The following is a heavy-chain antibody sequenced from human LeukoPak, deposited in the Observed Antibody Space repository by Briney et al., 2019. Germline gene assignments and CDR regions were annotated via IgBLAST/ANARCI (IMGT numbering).Heavy chain of an antibody. CDR1: GFTFSNYG. J-gene: IGHJ4*02. V-gene: IGHV3-30*02. CDR3: ARLVVVAATRDDY. D-gene: IGHD2-15*01. CDR2: IRFDGNNE. Sequence: PGGSLRLSCAASGFTFSNYGMHWVRQAPGKGLEWVAFIRFDGNNEHYADSVKGRFTISRDNAKNSLYLQMNSLRAEDTAVYYCARLVVVAATRDDYWGQGTLVTVSS.